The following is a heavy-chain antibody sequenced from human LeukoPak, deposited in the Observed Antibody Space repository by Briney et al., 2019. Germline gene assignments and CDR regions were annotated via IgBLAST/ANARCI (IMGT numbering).Heavy chain of an antibody. J-gene: IGHJ4*02. V-gene: IGHV3-21*01. D-gene: IGHD4-23*01. CDR2: ISSSSSYI. Sequence: PGGSLRLSCAASGFTFSSYSMNWVRQAPGKGLEWVSSISSSSSYICYADSVKGRFTISRDNAKNSLYLQMNSLRAEDTAVYYCASDGGTTVVTFDYWGQGTLVTVSS. CDR3: ASDGGTTVVTFDY. CDR1: GFTFSSYS.